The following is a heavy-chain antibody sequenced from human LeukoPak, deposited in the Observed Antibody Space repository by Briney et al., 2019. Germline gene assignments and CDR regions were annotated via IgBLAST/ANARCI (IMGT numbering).Heavy chain of an antibody. CDR1: GFTFSSYS. V-gene: IGHV3-21*01. CDR3: ARDYPTLADMGAAAATSWFDP. J-gene: IGHJ5*02. Sequence: GSLRLSCAASGFTFSSYSMNWVRQAPGKGLEWVSSISSSSSYIYYADSVKGRFTISRGNAKNSLYLQMNSLRAEDTAVYYCARDYPTLADMGAAAATSWFDPWGQGTLVTVSS. D-gene: IGHD6-13*01. CDR2: ISSSSSYI.